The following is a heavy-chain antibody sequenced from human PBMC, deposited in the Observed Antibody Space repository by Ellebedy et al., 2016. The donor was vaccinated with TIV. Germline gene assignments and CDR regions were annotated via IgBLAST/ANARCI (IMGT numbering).Heavy chain of an antibody. CDR3: ARGGPGGDNWFYGL. CDR1: GFSLTGSD. J-gene: IGHJ2*01. V-gene: IGHV3-13*01. Sequence: PGGSLRLSCAASGFSLTGSDLHWVRRPTGKGLEWVSATGAAGDTYYPDSVMGRFTISRESAKNSFYLQMNSLTAGDTAVYYCARGGPGGDNWFYGLWGRGTQVTVSS. D-gene: IGHD3-10*01. CDR2: TGAAGDT.